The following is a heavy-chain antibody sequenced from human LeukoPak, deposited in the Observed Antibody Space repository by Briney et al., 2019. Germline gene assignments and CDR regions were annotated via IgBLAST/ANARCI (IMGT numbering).Heavy chain of an antibody. V-gene: IGHV4-38-2*01. CDR3: AGVHSWNGPDY. CDR1: GYSISSGYY. CDR2: FYHGGST. D-gene: IGHD3-3*02. Sequence: SETLSLTCAVSGYSISSGYYWGWIRQPPGKGLEWIGSFYHGGSTYYNPSLKSRLTISVDTSKNQFSLKLTSVTAADTAVYYCAGVHSWNGPDYWGQGTLVTVSS. J-gene: IGHJ4*02.